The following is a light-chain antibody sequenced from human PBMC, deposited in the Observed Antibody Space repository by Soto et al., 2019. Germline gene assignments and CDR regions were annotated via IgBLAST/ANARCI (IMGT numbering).Light chain of an antibody. CDR2: SND. Sequence: QSVLTQPPSASGTPGQRITISCSGSSSNIGSHTVNWHQQVPGTAPKLLIYSNDERPSGVPDRFSGSKSGTSASLAISGLQSGDEADCYCAAWDDSLNGVIFGGGTKLTVL. V-gene: IGLV1-44*01. CDR3: AAWDDSLNGVI. CDR1: SSNIGSHT. J-gene: IGLJ2*01.